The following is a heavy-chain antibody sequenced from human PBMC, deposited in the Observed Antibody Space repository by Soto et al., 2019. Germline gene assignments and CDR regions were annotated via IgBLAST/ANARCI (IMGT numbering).Heavy chain of an antibody. CDR2: INPNSGGT. CDR3: ARTTSGYSYGYSTGHWFDP. CDR1: GYTFTGYY. Sequence: ALVKVSCKASGYTFTGYYMDWVRQAPGQGLEWMGWINPNSGGTNYAQKFQGWVTMTRDTSISTAYMELSRLRSDDTAVYYCARTTSGYSYGYSTGHWFDPWGQGTLVTVSS. D-gene: IGHD5-18*01. J-gene: IGHJ5*02. V-gene: IGHV1-2*04.